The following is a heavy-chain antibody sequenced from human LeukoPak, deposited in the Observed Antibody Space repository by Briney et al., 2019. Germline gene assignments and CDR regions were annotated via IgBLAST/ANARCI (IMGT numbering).Heavy chain of an antibody. Sequence: SQTLSLTCTVSGGSISSYYWSWIRQPPGKGLEWIGHIYYSGSTNYNPSLKSRVTISVDTSKNQFSLKLSSVTAADTAVYYCARLGSGAITMVRGVLDYWGQGTLVTVSS. CDR1: GGSISSYY. J-gene: IGHJ4*02. D-gene: IGHD3-10*01. CDR3: ARLGSGAITMVRGVLDY. CDR2: IYYSGST. V-gene: IGHV4-59*08.